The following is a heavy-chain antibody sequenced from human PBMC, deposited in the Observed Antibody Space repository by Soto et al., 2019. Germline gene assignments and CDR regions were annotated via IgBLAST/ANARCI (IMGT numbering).Heavy chain of an antibody. D-gene: IGHD2-2*01. CDR2: ISAYNGNT. CDR1: GYTFTSYG. V-gene: IGHV1-18*01. Sequence: VKIACKASGYTFTSYGVSWVRQDPRQGLEWMGWISAYNGNTNYAQKLQGRVTMTTDTSTSTAYMELRSLRSDDTAVYYCARDSGYCSSTSCYAFGYWGQGTLVTVSS. J-gene: IGHJ4*02. CDR3: ARDSGYCSSTSCYAFGY.